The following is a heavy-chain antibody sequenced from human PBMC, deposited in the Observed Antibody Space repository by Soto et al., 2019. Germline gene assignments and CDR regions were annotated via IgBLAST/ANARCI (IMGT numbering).Heavy chain of an antibody. CDR1: GYTFTSYA. Sequence: ASVKVSCKASGYTFTSYAMHWVRQAPGQRLEWMGWINAGNGNTKYSQKFQGRVTITRDTSASTAYMELSSLRSEDTAVYYCARDRPAVAGLAWFDPWGQGTLVTVSS. CDR2: INAGNGNT. D-gene: IGHD6-19*01. CDR3: ARDRPAVAGLAWFDP. V-gene: IGHV1-3*01. J-gene: IGHJ5*02.